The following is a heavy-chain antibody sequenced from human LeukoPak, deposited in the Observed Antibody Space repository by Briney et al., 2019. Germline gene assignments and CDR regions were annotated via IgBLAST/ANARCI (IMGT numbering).Heavy chain of an antibody. CDR2: IYPGDSDT. D-gene: IGHD5-24*01. CDR3: ARGFFGYNDAFDI. CDR1: GYSFTSYW. J-gene: IGHJ3*02. V-gene: IGHV5-51*01. Sequence: GESLKISCKCSGYSFTSYWIGWVRQMPGKGLEWMGIIYPGDSDTRYSPSFQGQVTISADKSVSTDYLQWSSLKASDTAMYYCARGFFGYNDAFDIWGQGTMVTVSS.